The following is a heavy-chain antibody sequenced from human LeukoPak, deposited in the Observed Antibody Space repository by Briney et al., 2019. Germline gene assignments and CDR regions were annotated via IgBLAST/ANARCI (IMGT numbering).Heavy chain of an antibody. J-gene: IGHJ3*02. CDR3: ASFREYDAFDI. V-gene: IGHV3-23*01. D-gene: IGHD3-10*01. CDR1: GFTFNNYA. Sequence: GGSLRLSCAASGFTFNNYAMSWVRQAPGKGLEWVSAISVSGNTYHADSVKGRFTISRDSYKNTLYLQMNSLRAEDTAVYYCASFREYDAFDIWGQGTMVTVSS. CDR2: ISVSGNT.